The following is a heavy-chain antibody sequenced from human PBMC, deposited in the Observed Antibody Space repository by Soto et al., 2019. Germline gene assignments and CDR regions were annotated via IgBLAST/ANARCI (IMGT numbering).Heavy chain of an antibody. J-gene: IGHJ3*02. Sequence: GGSLRLSCAASGFTFSSYGMHWVRQAPGKGLEWVAVISYDGSNKYYADSVKGRFTISRDDSKNTLYLQMNSLRAEDTAVYYCAKTSGGCYWAVLDIWGKGTMAPVSS. CDR2: ISYDGSNK. D-gene: IGHD6-19*01. CDR3: AKTSGGCYWAVLDI. CDR1: GFTFSSYG. V-gene: IGHV3-30*18.